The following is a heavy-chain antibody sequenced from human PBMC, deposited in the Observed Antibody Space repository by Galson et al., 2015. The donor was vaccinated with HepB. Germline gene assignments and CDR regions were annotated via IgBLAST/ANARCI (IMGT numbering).Heavy chain of an antibody. J-gene: IGHJ6*03. CDR1: GFTFSNAW. CDR3: TTEEAYLPDYYYYYMDV. CDR2: IKSKTDGGTT. Sequence: SLRLSCAASGFTFSNAWMSWVRQAPGKGLEWVGRIKSKTDGGTTDYAAPVKGRFTISRDDSKNTLYLQMNSLKTEDTAVYYCTTEEAYLPDYYYYYMDVWGKGTTVTVSS. V-gene: IGHV3-15*01.